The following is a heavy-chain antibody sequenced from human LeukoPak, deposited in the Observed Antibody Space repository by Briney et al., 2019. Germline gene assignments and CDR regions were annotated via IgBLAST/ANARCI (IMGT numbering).Heavy chain of an antibody. Sequence: SETLSLTCTVSGGSISSSSYYWGWIRQPPGKGLDWIGSIYYSGSTYYNPSLKSRVTISVDTSKNQFSLKLSSVTAADTAVYYCARRGISRGYGMDVWGQGTTVTVSS. J-gene: IGHJ6*02. D-gene: IGHD2-15*01. V-gene: IGHV4-39*01. CDR3: ARRGISRGYGMDV. CDR2: IYYSGST. CDR1: GGSISSSSYY.